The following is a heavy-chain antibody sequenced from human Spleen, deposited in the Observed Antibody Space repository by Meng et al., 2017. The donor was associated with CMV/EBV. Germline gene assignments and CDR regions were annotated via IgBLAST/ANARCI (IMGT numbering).Heavy chain of an antibody. D-gene: IGHD6-13*01. Sequence: SETLSLTCAVSGGSVSSSYWWSWVRQSPEKGLEWIGEIHHSGSTNYNPSLKSRVTISVDTSKNQFSLKLTSVTAADTAVYHCAREVIEAAPSSRYSYYSGMDVWGQGTTVTVSS. J-gene: IGHJ6*02. CDR1: GGSVSSSYW. CDR2: IHHSGST. CDR3: AREVIEAAPSSRYSYYSGMDV. V-gene: IGHV4-4*02.